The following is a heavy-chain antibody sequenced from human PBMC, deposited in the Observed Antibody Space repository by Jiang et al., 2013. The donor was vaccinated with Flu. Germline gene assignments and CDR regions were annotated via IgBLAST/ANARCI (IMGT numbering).Heavy chain of an antibody. CDR2: LSWNSGRI. D-gene: IGHD1-26*01. CDR3: AKDRGAGTYYAATSMDS. J-gene: IGHJ5*01. V-gene: IGHV3-9*01. CDR1: GFTFDDYA. Sequence: RLSCAASGFTFDDYAMHWVRQGPGKGLEWVASLSWNSGRIAYADSVKSRFTISRDNTKNSLYLHMNSLRLEDTAVYYCAKDRGAGTYYAATSMDSWGQGTRVIVSS.